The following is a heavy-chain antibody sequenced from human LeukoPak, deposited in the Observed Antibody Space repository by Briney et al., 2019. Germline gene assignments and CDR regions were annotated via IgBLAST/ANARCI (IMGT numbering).Heavy chain of an antibody. CDR2: IYYSGST. D-gene: IGHD5-24*01. CDR3: AREFRGGSRDGYNL. Sequence: SETLSLTCTVSGGSISSSSYYWGWIRQPPGKGLEWIGSIYYSGSTYYNPSLKSRVTISVDTSKNQFSLKLSSVTAADTAVYNCAREFRGGSRDGYNLWGQGTLVTVSS. V-gene: IGHV4-39*07. CDR1: GGSISSSSYY. J-gene: IGHJ4*02.